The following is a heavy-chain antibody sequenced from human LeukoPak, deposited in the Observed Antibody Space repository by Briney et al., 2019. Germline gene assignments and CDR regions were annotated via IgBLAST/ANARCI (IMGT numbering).Heavy chain of an antibody. CDR3: AKDHRGLWRDFDY. V-gene: IGHV3-23*01. CDR2: ISSSGRII. D-gene: IGHD5-18*01. Sequence: PGGSLRLSCAASGFTFSSYEMNWVRQAPGKGLEWVSDISSSGRIIYYADSVKGRFTISRDNSKNTLYLQMNSLRAEDTAVYYCAKDHRGLWRDFDYWGQGTLVTVSS. CDR1: GFTFSSYE. J-gene: IGHJ4*02.